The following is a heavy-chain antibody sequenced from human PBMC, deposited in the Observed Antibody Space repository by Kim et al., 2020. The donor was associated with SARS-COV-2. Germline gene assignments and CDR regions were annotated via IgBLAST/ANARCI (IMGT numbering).Heavy chain of an antibody. V-gene: IGHV1-2*02. Sequence: ASVKVSCKASGYTFTGYYMHWVRQAPGQGLEWMGWINPNSGGTNYAQKFQGRVTMTRDTSISTAYMELSRLRSDDTAVYYCARSWAAGQYYFDYWGQGTLVTVSS. D-gene: IGHD6-13*01. CDR3: ARSWAAGQYYFDY. CDR2: INPNSGGT. CDR1: GYTFTGYY. J-gene: IGHJ4*02.